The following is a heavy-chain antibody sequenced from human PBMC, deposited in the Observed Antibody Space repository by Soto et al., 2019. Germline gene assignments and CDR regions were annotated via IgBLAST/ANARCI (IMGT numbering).Heavy chain of an antibody. J-gene: IGHJ1*01. V-gene: IGHV4-34*01. CDR3: ARGPFYSSSWYARTIYFQH. CDR1: GGSFSGYY. D-gene: IGHD6-13*01. CDR2: INHSGST. Sequence: QVQLQQWGAGLLKPSETLSLTCAVYGGSFSGYYCSWIRQPPGKGLEWIGEINHSGSTNYNPSLKSRVTISVDTSKNQFSLKLSSVTAADTAVYYCARGPFYSSSWYARTIYFQHWGQGTLVTVSS.